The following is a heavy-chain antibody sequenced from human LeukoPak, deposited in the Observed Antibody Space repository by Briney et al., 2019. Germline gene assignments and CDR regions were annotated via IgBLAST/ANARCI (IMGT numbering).Heavy chain of an antibody. CDR1: GFTFSNYN. J-gene: IGHJ4*02. CDR3: ARDSAPNIGDCST. CDR2: ISSSSSYI. D-gene: IGHD2-2*01. V-gene: IGHV3-21*01. Sequence: AGGSLRLSCAASGFTFSNYNMNWIRQAPGKGLEWVSFISSSSSYIYYAGSVKGRFTTSRDNAKNSLFLQMDSLRAEDTAVYYCARDSAPNIGDCSTWGQGTLVTVSS.